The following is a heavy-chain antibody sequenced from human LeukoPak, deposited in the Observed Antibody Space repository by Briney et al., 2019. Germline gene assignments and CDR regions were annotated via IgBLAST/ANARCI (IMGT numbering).Heavy chain of an antibody. D-gene: IGHD2-2*01. V-gene: IGHV3-74*01. CDR2: INSDGSST. CDR1: GFTFSSYW. Sequence: PGGSLRLSCAASGFTFSSYWMHWVRQAPGKGLVWVSRINSDGSSTSYADSVKGRFTISRDNAKNTLYLQMDSLRAEDTAVYYCAKRPDCSTTNCFRFEYWGQGTLVTVSS. CDR3: AKRPDCSTTNCFRFEY. J-gene: IGHJ4*02.